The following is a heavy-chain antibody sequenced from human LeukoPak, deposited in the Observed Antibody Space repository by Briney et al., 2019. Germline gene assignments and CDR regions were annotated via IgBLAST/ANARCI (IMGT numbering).Heavy chain of an antibody. CDR3: ASRCSGGTCYPVMWGAFDI. CDR1: GYTFANYA. J-gene: IGHJ3*02. D-gene: IGHD2-15*01. CDR2: ISVYNGDT. Sequence: ASLKVSCKASGYTFANYAFSWVRQAPGQGLEWMGWISVYNGDTKYAHTFHGRVTLTTDTSATTAYMELMNLRSDDTAVYYCASRCSGGTCYPVMWGAFDIWGQGTLVSVSS. V-gene: IGHV1-18*01.